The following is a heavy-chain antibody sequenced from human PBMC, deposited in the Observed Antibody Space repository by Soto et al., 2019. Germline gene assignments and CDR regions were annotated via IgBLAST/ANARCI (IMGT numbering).Heavy chain of an antibody. V-gene: IGHV5-51*01. J-gene: IGHJ6*02. CDR1: GYSFTTYW. D-gene: IGHD6-13*01. CDR2: IYPGDSDT. CDR3: ARTAAAGKYYYGTDV. Sequence: GESLKISCKASGYSFTTYWVGWVRQMPGKGLEWMGIIYPGDSDTRYSPSFQGQVTISADKSISTAYLQWSSLKASDTAMYYCARTAAAGKYYYGTDVWGQGTTVTVSS.